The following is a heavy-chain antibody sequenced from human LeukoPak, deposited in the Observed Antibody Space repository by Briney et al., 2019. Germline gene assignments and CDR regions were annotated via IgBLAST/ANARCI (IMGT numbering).Heavy chain of an antibody. D-gene: IGHD5-18*01. J-gene: IGHJ4*02. Sequence: ASVKVSCKASGYTFTSYYMHWVRQAPGQGLEWMRIINPSGGSTSYAQKFQGRVTMTRDTSTSTVYMELSSLRSEDTAVYYCARGSPRGYSYGYPYDYWGQGTLVTVSS. CDR1: GYTFTSYY. CDR2: INPSGGST. V-gene: IGHV1-46*01. CDR3: ARGSPRGYSYGYPYDY.